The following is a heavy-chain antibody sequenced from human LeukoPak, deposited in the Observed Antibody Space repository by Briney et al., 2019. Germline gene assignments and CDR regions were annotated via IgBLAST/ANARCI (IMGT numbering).Heavy chain of an antibody. CDR1: GFTFSDYY. J-gene: IGHJ4*02. CDR2: ISSSGSTI. Sequence: GGSLRLSCAASGFTFSDYYMSWIRQAPGKGLEWVSYISSSGSTIYYADSVKGRFTISRDNAKNSLYLQMNSLRAEDTAVYYCARDFSGGEQWLVSYYFNYWGQGTLVTVSS. D-gene: IGHD6-19*01. V-gene: IGHV3-11*01. CDR3: ARDFSGGEQWLVSYYFNY.